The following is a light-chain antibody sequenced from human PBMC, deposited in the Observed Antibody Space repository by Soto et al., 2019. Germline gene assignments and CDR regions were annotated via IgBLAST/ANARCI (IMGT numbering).Light chain of an antibody. J-gene: IGLJ1*01. CDR2: DVY. CDR3: VSYTSRSTYV. CDR1: SSDVGGYIW. Sequence: QAALTQRASLSGSPGQSITISCTGTSSDVGGYIWVAWYQHHPGKAPKLVIYDVYQRPSGVSSRFSGSKSGNTAFLTISGLKTEDEADYYCVSYTSRSTYVFGSGSKVTVL. V-gene: IGLV2-14*01.